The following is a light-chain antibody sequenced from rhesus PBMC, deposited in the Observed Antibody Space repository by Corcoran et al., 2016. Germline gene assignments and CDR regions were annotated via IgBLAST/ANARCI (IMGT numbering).Light chain of an antibody. Sequence: DIQMTPSPSSLSASVGDTVTITCRPSQGISNYLAWYQQKPGKAPKPLIYSASTLESGVPSRFSGRGSGTDVTLTISSLQPEDFATYYCQQHNSYPWTFGQGTKVEIK. CDR2: SAS. V-gene: IGKV1S14*01. J-gene: IGKJ1*01. CDR3: QQHNSYPWT. CDR1: QGISNY.